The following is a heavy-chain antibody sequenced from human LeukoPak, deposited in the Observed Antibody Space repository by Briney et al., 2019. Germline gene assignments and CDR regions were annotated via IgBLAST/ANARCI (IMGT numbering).Heavy chain of an antibody. Sequence: GGFLRLSCAASGFTFSTYAMSWVRQTPGKGLEWVAAISGDNPGTYHANSVKGRFTISRDNSKNTLHLQMSGLRAEDTARYYCAKAPVGHCSGAFCYHFDSWGQGTLVTVSS. V-gene: IGHV3-23*01. J-gene: IGHJ4*02. CDR3: AKAPVGHCSGAFCYHFDS. D-gene: IGHD2-15*01. CDR1: GFTFSTYA. CDR2: ISGDNPGT.